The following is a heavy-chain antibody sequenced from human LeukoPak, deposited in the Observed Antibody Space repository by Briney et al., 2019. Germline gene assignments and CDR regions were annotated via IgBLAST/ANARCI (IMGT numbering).Heavy chain of an antibody. CDR3: AREDPRSSGSYYSYYYGMDV. Sequence: GGSLRLSCAASGFTVSSNYMSWVRQAPGKGLEWVSVIYSGGSTYYADSVKGRFTISRDNSKNTLYLQMNSLRAEDTAVYYCAREDPRSSGSYYSYYYGMDVWGQGTTVTVSS. D-gene: IGHD1-26*01. CDR2: IYSGGST. CDR1: GFTVSSNY. J-gene: IGHJ6*02. V-gene: IGHV3-66*01.